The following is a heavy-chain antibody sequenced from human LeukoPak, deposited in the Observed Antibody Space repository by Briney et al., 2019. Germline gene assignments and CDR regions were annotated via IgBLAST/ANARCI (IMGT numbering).Heavy chain of an antibody. CDR1: GFTFSDYY. CDR2: ISSSGSTI. V-gene: IGHV3-11*04. D-gene: IGHD2-15*01. Sequence: NPGGSLRLSCAASGFTFSDYYMSWIRQAPGKGLEWVSYISSSGSTIYYADSVKGRFTISRDNAKNSLYLQMNSLRAEDTAVYYCARDGPFTPMLGYCSGGSCYPDAFDIWGQGTMVTVSS. CDR3: ARDGPFTPMLGYCSGGSCYPDAFDI. J-gene: IGHJ3*02.